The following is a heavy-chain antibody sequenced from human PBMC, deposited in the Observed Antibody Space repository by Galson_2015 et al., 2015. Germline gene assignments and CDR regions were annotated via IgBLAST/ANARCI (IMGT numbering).Heavy chain of an antibody. D-gene: IGHD1-26*01. CDR1: GYTFTSYG. CDR3: ARDTRMGAEESRGFGFDP. V-gene: IGHV1-18*01. CDR2: ISAYNGNT. Sequence: SVKVSCKASGYTFTSYGISWVRQAPGQGLEWMGWISAYNGNTNYAQKLQGRVTMTTDTSTSTAYMELRSLRSDDTAVYYCARDTRMGAEESRGFGFDPWGQGTLVTVSS. J-gene: IGHJ5*02.